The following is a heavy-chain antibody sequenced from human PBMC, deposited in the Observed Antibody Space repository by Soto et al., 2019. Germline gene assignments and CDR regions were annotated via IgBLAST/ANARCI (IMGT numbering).Heavy chain of an antibody. V-gene: IGHV3-30-3*01. J-gene: IGHJ6*01. CDR2: ISCDGGNK. CDR1: GFTFSSSA. D-gene: IGHD6-6*01. CDR3: ARKQLVTYYYGMDV. Sequence: QVQLLESGGGLVQPGRSLRLSCAASGFTFSSSAMNWVRQAPGKGLEWVAVISCDGGNKYYADSVKGRFTISRDNSKNTLYMQKNSLRAEDRAVYHCARKQLVTYYYGMDVWGQGTPGTVSS.